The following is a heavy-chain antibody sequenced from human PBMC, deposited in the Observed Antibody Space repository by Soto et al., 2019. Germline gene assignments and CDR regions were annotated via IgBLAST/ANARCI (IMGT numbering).Heavy chain of an antibody. CDR3: ARDDSGFSGSHYIDYFNY. CDR1: GFTFNSYG. Sequence: PGGSLRLSCASSGFTFNSYGIHLVRQAPGKGLEWVAVISHDGSKTNYADSVKGRVTISRDNSKDTVYLQLSSLTSEDTAVYYCARDDSGFSGSHYIDYFNYWGQGALVTVSS. D-gene: IGHD1-26*01. CDR2: ISHDGSKT. V-gene: IGHV3-30*03. J-gene: IGHJ4*02.